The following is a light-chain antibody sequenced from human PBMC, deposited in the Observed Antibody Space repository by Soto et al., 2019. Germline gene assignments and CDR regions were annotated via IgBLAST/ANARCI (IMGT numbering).Light chain of an antibody. CDR1: QSISDW. CDR2: DAS. V-gene: IGKV1-5*01. CDR3: QQTRSYPST. J-gene: IGKJ4*01. Sequence: DIQMTQSPSTLSASVGDRVTITCRASQSISDWLAWFQQKPGKAPKVLIYDASTLESGVPSRFSGSGSGTEFTLTISSLQPEDSATYYCQQTRSYPSTFGGGTKVEIK.